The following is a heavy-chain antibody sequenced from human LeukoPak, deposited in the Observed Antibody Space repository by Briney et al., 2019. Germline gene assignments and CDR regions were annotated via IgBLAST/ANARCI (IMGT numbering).Heavy chain of an antibody. CDR1: GFSFSGYW. CDR3: ATDQAGAHGY. CDR2: IKEDGSEK. Sequence: PGGSLRLSCAASGFSFSGYWMNWVRQAPGKGLEWVANIKEDGSEKYYVDSVKGRFTISRDNAKNSLHLQMNSLRAEDTAVYYCATDQAGAHGYWGQGTLVTVSS. J-gene: IGHJ4*02. D-gene: IGHD1-26*01. V-gene: IGHV3-7*01.